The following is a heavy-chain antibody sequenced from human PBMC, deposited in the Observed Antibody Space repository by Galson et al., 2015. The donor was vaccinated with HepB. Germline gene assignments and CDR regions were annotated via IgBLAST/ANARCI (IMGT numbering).Heavy chain of an antibody. D-gene: IGHD3-3*01. Sequence: SVKVSCKASGYTFTDYVVNWVRQAPGQGLEWMGWMNTNTGETTYAPGFAGRFVFSLDTSVTTAYLQISSLETDDTAVYYCARSPLRFLDWLPYYDYYSMDVWGEGTTVTVSS. CDR2: MNTNTGET. CDR1: GYTFTDYV. J-gene: IGHJ6*03. CDR3: ARSPLRFLDWLPYYDYYSMDV. V-gene: IGHV7-4-1*02.